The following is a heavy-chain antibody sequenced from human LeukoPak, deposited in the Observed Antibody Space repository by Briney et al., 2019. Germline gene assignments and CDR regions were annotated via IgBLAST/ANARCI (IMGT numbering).Heavy chain of an antibody. CDR2: INAGNGNT. Sequence: ASVKVSCKASGYTFTSYAMHWVRQAPGQRLEWMGWINAGNGNTKYSQKFQGRVTITRDTSASTAYMELSSLRSEDTAVYYCARENRVVVAANYYYYGMDAWGQGTTVTVSS. J-gene: IGHJ6*02. CDR1: GYTFTSYA. V-gene: IGHV1-3*01. D-gene: IGHD2-15*01. CDR3: ARENRVVVAANYYYYGMDA.